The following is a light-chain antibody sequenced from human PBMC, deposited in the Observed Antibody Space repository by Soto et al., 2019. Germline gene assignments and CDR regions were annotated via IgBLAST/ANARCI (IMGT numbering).Light chain of an antibody. CDR1: SSDIGGYHY. CDR2: DVS. J-gene: IGLJ2*01. CDR3: SSYTSGITVV. V-gene: IGLV2-14*01. Sequence: QSALTQPASVSGSAGQSITISCTGTSSDIGGYHYVYWFQQHPGKAPKLMIYDVSTRPSGVSDRFSGSKSGNTASLTISGLQAEDEADYYCSSYTSGITVVFGGGTKLTVL.